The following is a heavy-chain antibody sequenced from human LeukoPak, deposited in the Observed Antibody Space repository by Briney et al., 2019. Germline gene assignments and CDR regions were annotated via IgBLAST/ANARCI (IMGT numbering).Heavy chain of an antibody. J-gene: IGHJ6*03. CDR1: GGSISSYY. CDR2: IYYSGST. CDR3: ARVTSVGATVYSYYYYYMDV. D-gene: IGHD1-26*01. Sequence: PSETLSLTCTVSGGSISSYYWSWIRQPPGKGLEWIGYIYYSGSTNYNPSLKSRVTISVDTSKNQFSLKLSSVTAADTAVYYCARVTSVGATVYSYYYYYMDVWGKGTTVTVSS. V-gene: IGHV4-59*01.